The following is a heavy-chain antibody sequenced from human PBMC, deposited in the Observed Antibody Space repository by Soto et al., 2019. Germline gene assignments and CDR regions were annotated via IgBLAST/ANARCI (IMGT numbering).Heavy chain of an antibody. Sequence: QVQLVESGGGVVQPGRSLRLSCAASGFTFSSYGMNWVRQAPGKGLEWVAVVSYDEITKYYADSVKGRFTISRDNSKNTVYLQMNSLRHEDTAVYYCAKPLGLLRRAMAQGSDYWGQGTLVTVSS. J-gene: IGHJ4*02. D-gene: IGHD5-18*01. CDR2: VSYDEITK. CDR1: GFTFSSYG. CDR3: AKPLGLLRRAMAQGSDY. V-gene: IGHV3-30*18.